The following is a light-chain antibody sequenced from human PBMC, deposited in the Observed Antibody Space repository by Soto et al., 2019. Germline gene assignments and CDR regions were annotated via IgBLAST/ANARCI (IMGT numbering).Light chain of an antibody. J-gene: IGKJ4*01. V-gene: IGKV1-27*01. CDR2: ASS. Sequence: DIQMTQSPSSLSASVGDRVTITCRASQGISNYLSWYQQKPGNVPKLLFSASSTLQSLLPFRFSGSGSWTEFTLTLRSLQAEDFETDYWQKYSSPSTFGGGTNVKI. CDR1: QGISNY. CDR3: QKYSSPST.